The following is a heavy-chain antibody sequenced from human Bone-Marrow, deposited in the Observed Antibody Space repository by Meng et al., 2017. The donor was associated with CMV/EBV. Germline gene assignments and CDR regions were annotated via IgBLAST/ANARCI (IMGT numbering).Heavy chain of an antibody. Sequence: SGGAISSSSYYWGWIRQPPGKGLEWIGSIYYSGSTYYNPSLKSRVTISVDTSKNQFSLKLSSVTAADTAVYYCASHPGVVRGVLSPWGQGTLVTVSS. CDR1: GGAISSSSYY. V-gene: IGHV4-39*01. J-gene: IGHJ5*02. D-gene: IGHD3-10*01. CDR3: ASHPGVVRGVLSP. CDR2: IYYSGST.